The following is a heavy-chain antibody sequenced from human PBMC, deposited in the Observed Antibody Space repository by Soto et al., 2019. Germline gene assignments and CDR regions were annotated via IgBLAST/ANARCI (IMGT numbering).Heavy chain of an antibody. V-gene: IGHV3-7*03. D-gene: IGHD2-2*01. CDR2: IKEDGSEK. CDR3: ARDFSLAY. J-gene: IGHJ4*02. CDR1: GFNFSTYW. Sequence: ESGGGLVQPGGSLRLSCAASGFNFSTYWMTWVRQAPGKGLEWVANIKEDGSEKYYVDSVKGRFAISRDNAKNSVYLQMNSLRAEDTAVYYCARDFSLAYWGQGTLVSVSS.